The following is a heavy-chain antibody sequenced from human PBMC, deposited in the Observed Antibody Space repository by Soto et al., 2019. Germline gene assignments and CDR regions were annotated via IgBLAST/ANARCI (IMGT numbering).Heavy chain of an antibody. CDR1: GYFISTGYS. V-gene: IGHV4-38-2*01. CDR3: GRVYCSTTSCLLNGVDI. CDR2: IYHSGNT. J-gene: IGHJ6*02. Sequence: SETLSLTCAVSGYFISTGYSWVWIRQPPGKGLEWLGNIYHSGNTYYNPSLKSRITISIDTAKNQLSLKLASVTATDTAMYYCGRVYCSTTSCLLNGVDIWGQGTTVTVSS. D-gene: IGHD2-2*01.